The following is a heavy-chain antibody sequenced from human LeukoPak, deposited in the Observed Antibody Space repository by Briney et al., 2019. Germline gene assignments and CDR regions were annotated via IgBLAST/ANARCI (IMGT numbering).Heavy chain of an antibody. J-gene: IGHJ3*02. CDR3: ARLRLRVAAFDI. CDR1: GGSISSSSYY. Sequence: SETLSLTCTVSGGSISSSSYYWGWIRQPPGKGLEWIGSIYYSGSTYYNPSLKSRVTISVDTSKNQFSLKLSSVTAADTAVYYCARLRLRVAAFDIWGQGTMVTVSS. D-gene: IGHD2-21*01. V-gene: IGHV4-39*01. CDR2: IYYSGST.